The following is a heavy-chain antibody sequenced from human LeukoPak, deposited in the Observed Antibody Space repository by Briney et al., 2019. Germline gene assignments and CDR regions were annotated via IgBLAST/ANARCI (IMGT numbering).Heavy chain of an antibody. CDR3: TTTLSVTARGY. CDR2: IKSKTDGGTI. D-gene: IGHD2-21*02. V-gene: IGHV3-15*01. CDR1: GFTSINAW. J-gene: IGHJ4*02. Sequence: RGSLRLSCAASGFTSINAWMSWVRHAPGKGLEWDGRIKSKTDGGTIEYAAPAKARFTISRDDSKDTVYLQMNSLKTEDTAVYYCTTTLSVTARGYWGQGTLVTVSS.